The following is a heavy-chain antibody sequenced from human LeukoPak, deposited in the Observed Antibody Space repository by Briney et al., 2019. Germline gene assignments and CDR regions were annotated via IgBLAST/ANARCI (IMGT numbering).Heavy chain of an antibody. CDR3: VRTEVSSGSEDY. J-gene: IGHJ4*02. D-gene: IGHD6-19*01. Sequence: PSETLFLTCTVSGGSIISSAYYWNWIRQPPGKGLEWIGYIYYSGSTYYNPSLKSRVTISLDTSKNQFSLKLSSVTAADTAVYYCVRTEVSSGSEDYWGQGTLVTVSS. V-gene: IGHV4-30-4*08. CDR2: IYYSGST. CDR1: GGSIISSAYY.